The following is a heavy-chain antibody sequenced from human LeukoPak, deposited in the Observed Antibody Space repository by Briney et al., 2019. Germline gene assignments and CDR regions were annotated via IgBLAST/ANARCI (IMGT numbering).Heavy chain of an antibody. CDR1: GGSISSGGYY. Sequence: SQTLSLTCTVSGGSISSGGYYWSWIRQPPGTGLEWIGYIYYSGSTYYNPSLKSRVTISVDTPKNQFSLKLSSVTAADTAVYYWARHPSRIAVALRPWGQGTLVTVSS. CDR3: ARHPSRIAVALRP. D-gene: IGHD6-19*01. J-gene: IGHJ5*02. V-gene: IGHV4-30-4*08. CDR2: IYYSGST.